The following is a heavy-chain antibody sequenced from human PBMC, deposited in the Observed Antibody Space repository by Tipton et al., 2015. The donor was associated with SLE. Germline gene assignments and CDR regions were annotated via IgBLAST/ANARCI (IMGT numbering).Heavy chain of an antibody. V-gene: IGHV4-39*07. Sequence: TLSLTCTVSGDSISSTTFYWGWVRQPPGKGLEWIGKIYYSGSSYYSGNTYYNPSLKSRVTISVDASKDQFSLELESVTAADTAVYFCVRLIGQLRPSGDWGQGPLVTVSS. J-gene: IGHJ4*02. CDR2: IYYSGSSYYSGNT. CDR1: GDSISSTTFY. D-gene: IGHD2-21*01. CDR3: VRLIGQLRPSGD.